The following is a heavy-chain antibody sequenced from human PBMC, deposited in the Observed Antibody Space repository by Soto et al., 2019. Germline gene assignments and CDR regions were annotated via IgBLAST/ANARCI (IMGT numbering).Heavy chain of an antibody. CDR3: ARGLYDSSGYLTMGYYYYGMDV. CDR2: TYYRSKWYN. V-gene: IGHV6-1*01. CDR1: GDSVSSNSAA. J-gene: IGHJ6*02. Sequence: HSQTLSLTCAISGDSVSSNSAAWNWIRQSPSRGLEWLGRTYYRSKWYNDYAVSVKSRITINPDTSKNQFSLQLNSVTPEDTAVYYCARGLYDSSGYLTMGYYYYGMDVWGQGTTVTVSS. D-gene: IGHD3-22*01.